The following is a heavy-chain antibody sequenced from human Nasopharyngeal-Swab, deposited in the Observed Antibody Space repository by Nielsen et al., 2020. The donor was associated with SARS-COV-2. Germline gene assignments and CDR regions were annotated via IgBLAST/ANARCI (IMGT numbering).Heavy chain of an antibody. D-gene: IGHD5-12*01. Sequence: GESLKISCAASGFTFSNFAMSWVRQDPGKGLEWVSVISGDSDSTYYTDSVRGRFTISRDNSKNTLNLQMNNLRAEDTAIYYCAKDRDSGDDPEEYYHYYGMDVWGQGAPVTVSS. J-gene: IGHJ6*02. V-gene: IGHV3-23*01. CDR3: AKDRDSGDDPEEYYHYYGMDV. CDR2: ISGDSDST. CDR1: GFTFSNFA.